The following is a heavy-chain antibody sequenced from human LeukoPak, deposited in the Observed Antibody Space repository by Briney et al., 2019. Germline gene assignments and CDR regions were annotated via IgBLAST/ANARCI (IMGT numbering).Heavy chain of an antibody. J-gene: IGHJ5*02. D-gene: IGHD3-3*02. Sequence: SETLSLTCTVPGGSISSYYWSWIRQPPGKGLEWIGYIYYSGSTNYNPSLKSRVTISVDTSKNQFSLKLSSVTAADTAVYYCARVRSISLFDPWGQGTLVTVSS. CDR1: GGSISSYY. CDR2: IYYSGST. CDR3: ARVRSISLFDP. V-gene: IGHV4-59*01.